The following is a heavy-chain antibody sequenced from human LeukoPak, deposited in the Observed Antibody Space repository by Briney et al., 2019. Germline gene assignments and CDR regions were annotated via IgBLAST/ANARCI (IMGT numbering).Heavy chain of an antibody. V-gene: IGHV3-53*01. D-gene: IGHD3-3*02. CDR1: GFTLSTYY. Sequence: GGSLGLPCAASGFTLSTYYMNWVRQAPGKGLEWVSIIYSVATTYYADSVKGRFTISRDTSKNTVSLQMNSLRADDTAVYFCARVGDHFHWNLDLWGRGTLVTVSS. J-gene: IGHJ2*01. CDR3: ARVGDHFHWNLDL. CDR2: IYSVATT.